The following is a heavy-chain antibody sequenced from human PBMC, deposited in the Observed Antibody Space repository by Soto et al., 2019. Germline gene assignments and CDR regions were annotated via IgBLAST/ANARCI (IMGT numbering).Heavy chain of an antibody. J-gene: IGHJ4*02. CDR2: IYYAGSS. CDR1: GDSISRNVYY. CDR3: ARGLTTLYYFDS. D-gene: IGHD3-16*01. Sequence: SETLSLTCSVSGDSISRNVYYWTWIRQHPGKGLEWIGHIYYAGSSYYNPSLKSRVTISLDTSKHQFSLKLSSVTAADTAVYFGARGLTTLYYFDSWGQGTLVTVSS. V-gene: IGHV4-31*03.